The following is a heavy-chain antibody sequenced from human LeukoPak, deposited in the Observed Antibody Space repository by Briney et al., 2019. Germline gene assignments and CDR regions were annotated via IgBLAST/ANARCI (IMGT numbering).Heavy chain of an antibody. CDR1: SFTFSNYW. V-gene: IGHV3-7*05. D-gene: IGHD1-26*01. J-gene: IGHJ4*02. CDR2: IKEAGSKK. Sequence: GGSLRLSCAASSFTFSNYWMSWIRQAPGKGLEWVANIKEAGSKKNYVDSVQGRFTISRDNAKNALYLQMNMQSAADTVVYYCVLEVPGGTTSLDCWGQGTLVTVSS. CDR3: VLEVPGGTTSLDC.